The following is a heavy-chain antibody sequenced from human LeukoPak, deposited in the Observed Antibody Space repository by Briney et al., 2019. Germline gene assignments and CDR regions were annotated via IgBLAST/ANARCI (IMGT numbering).Heavy chain of an antibody. CDR2: LDPEDGEM. CDR1: GYTLTELS. D-gene: IGHD1-26*01. V-gene: IGHV1-24*01. CDR3: ATGRTKWDLLNY. Sequence: GASVKVSCKVSGYTLTELSLHWVRQAPGKGVEWMGGLDPEDGEMIYSQKFQGRVTMTEDTSTDIAYMEMSSLRSEDTAVYYCATGRTKWDLLNYWGQGTLVTVSS. J-gene: IGHJ4*02.